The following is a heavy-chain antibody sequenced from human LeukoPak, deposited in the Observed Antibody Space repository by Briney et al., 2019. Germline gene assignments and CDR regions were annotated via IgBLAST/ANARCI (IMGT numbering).Heavy chain of an antibody. J-gene: IGHJ4*02. V-gene: IGHV3-7*01. CDR3: ARDYKHDYDLGY. CDR2: IKQDGSEK. D-gene: IGHD3-3*01. CDR1: GFTFSSYS. Sequence: GGSLRLSCAASGFTFSSYSMSWVRQAPGKGLQWVANIKQDGSEKYYVDSVKGRFTISRDDAKNSLYLQMNSLRAEDTAVYYCARDYKHDYDLGYWGQGTLVTVSS.